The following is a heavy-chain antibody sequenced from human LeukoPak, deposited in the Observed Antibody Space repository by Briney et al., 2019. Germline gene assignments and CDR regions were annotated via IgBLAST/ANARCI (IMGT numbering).Heavy chain of an antibody. CDR1: GGSISRGGYD. D-gene: IGHD5-18*01. CDR2: IYYSGST. V-gene: IGHV4-31*03. Sequence: PSETLSLTCTVSGGSISRGGYDWSWIRQHPGKGLEWSGYIYYSGSTYYNPSLKSRVTRSVDTSKNQFSLKLSSVTAADTAVYYCARDVKNVDTALYYGMDVWGQGTTVTVSS. CDR3: ARDVKNVDTALYYGMDV. J-gene: IGHJ6*02.